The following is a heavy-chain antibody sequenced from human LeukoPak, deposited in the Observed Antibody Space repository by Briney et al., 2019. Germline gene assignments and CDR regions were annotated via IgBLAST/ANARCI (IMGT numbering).Heavy chain of an antibody. Sequence: PSETLSLTCAVYGGSFSGYYWSWIRQPPGRGREWIGEINHSGSTNYNRTLRGGVSISVDTSKNQFSLKLSSVTAADTAVYYCARESNYYYGSGSYYNWHYYYMDVWGKGTTVTVSS. V-gene: IGHV4-34*01. CDR2: INHSGST. CDR1: GGSFSGYY. CDR3: ARESNYYYGSGSYYNWHYYYMDV. J-gene: IGHJ6*03. D-gene: IGHD3-10*01.